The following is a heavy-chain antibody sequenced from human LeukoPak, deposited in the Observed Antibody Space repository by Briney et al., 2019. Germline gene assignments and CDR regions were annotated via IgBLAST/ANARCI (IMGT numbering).Heavy chain of an antibody. CDR3: GRVYCSTTSCYDYYDYYMDV. CDR1: GFTFSTYW. V-gene: IGHV3-7*03. D-gene: IGHD2-2*01. Sequence: PGGSLRLSCAASGFTFSTYWMSWVRQAPGKGLEWVANIKQDGSEKYYVDSVKGRFTISRDNVKNFLYLQMNSLRVEDTALYFCGRVYCSTTSCYDYYDYYMDVWGKGTTVTVSS. J-gene: IGHJ6*03. CDR2: IKQDGSEK.